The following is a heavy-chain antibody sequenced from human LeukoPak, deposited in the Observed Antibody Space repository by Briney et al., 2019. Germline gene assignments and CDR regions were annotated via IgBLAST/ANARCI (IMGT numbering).Heavy chain of an antibody. CDR3: ARDRYGDPPDY. V-gene: IGHV4-61*01. CDR1: GASISSSSYY. Sequence: PSETLSLTCTVSGASISSSSYYWTWIRQPPGKGLEWIGYIYYSGSTNYNPSLKCRVTISVGTSKNQFSLKVSSVTAADTAVYYCARDRYGDPPDYWGQGTLVTVSS. D-gene: IGHD4-17*01. CDR2: IYYSGST. J-gene: IGHJ4*02.